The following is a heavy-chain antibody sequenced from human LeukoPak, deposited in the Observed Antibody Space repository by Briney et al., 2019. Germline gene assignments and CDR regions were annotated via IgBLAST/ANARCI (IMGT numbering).Heavy chain of an antibody. CDR2: IYYSGST. CDR3: ARAGSMRGSSWYHFDY. V-gene: IGHV4-59*01. J-gene: IGHJ4*02. Sequence: SETLSLTCTVSGGSISSYYWSWIRQPPGKGLEWIGYIYYSGSTNYNPSLKSRGTISVDTSKNQFSLKLSSVTTADTAVYYCARAGSMRGSSWYHFDYWGQGTLVTVSS. CDR1: GGSISSYY. D-gene: IGHD6-13*01.